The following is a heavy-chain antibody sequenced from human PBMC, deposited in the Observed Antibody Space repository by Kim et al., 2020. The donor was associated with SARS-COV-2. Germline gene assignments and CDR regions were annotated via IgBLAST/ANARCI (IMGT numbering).Heavy chain of an antibody. D-gene: IGHD6-19*01. CDR1: GFTFSNAW. V-gene: IGHV3-15*01. J-gene: IGHJ4*02. CDR2: IKSKTDGGKT. Sequence: GGSLRLSCAASGFTFSNAWMSWVRQAPGKGLEWVGRIKSKTDGGKTDYAAPVKGRFTISRDDSKHTLYLQMNSLKTEDTAVYYCTTGFGSGWSGRLWGYWGQGTLVTVSS. CDR3: TTGFGSGWSGRLWGY.